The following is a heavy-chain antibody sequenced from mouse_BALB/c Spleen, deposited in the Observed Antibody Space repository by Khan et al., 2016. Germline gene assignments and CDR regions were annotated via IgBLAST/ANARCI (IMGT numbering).Heavy chain of an antibody. J-gene: IGHJ4*01. D-gene: IGHD2-1*01. CDR3: ARYGNFYAMDY. Sequence: QVQLQQSGAELMKPGASVKISCKAAGYAFSAYWIEWIKQRPGQGLEWIGELLPGSETTYYNEKFKGKATFTADTSSNTAYMQLNSLTSEDSAVYYCARYGNFYAMDYWGQGASVTVSS. CDR2: LLPGSETT. V-gene: IGHV1-9*01. CDR1: GYAFSAYW.